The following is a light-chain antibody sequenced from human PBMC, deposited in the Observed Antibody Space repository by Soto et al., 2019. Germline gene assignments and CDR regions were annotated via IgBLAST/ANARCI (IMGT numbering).Light chain of an antibody. CDR2: DGN. V-gene: IGLV2-14*03. J-gene: IGLJ2*01. Sequence: QSALTQPASVSGSPGQSITISCPGTRSDIGAYNFVSWYQQHPGEVPKLILYDGNVRPSGVSNRFSGSKSGNTASLTISGLQAEDEADYYCTSWTTSTTMIFGGGTKLTVL. CDR1: RSDIGAYNF. CDR3: TSWTTSTTMI.